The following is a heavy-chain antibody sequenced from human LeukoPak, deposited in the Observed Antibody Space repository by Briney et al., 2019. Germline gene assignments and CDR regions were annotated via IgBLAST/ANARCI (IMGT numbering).Heavy chain of an antibody. CDR3: GRKIAVAPYYFDC. CDR2: IHYSGST. D-gene: IGHD6-19*01. V-gene: IGHV4-59*08. J-gene: IGHJ4*02. CDR1: GASISSYY. Sequence: SEPLSLTCTVSGASISSYYWDWIRQPPGKGPDWIGYIHYSGSTSYNPSLKSRVTISLDTPKYQFSLKLSSVTAADTAVYYCGRKIAVAPYYFDCWGQGTLVTVSS.